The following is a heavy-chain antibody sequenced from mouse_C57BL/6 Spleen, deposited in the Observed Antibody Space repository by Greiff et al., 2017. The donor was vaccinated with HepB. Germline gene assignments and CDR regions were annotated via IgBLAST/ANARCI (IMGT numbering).Heavy chain of an antibody. D-gene: IGHD2-5*01. CDR1: GYSFTGYY. CDR3: ASPADYSNYGAMDD. CDR2: IYPYNGVS. J-gene: IGHJ4*01. V-gene: IGHV1-31*01. Sequence: EVQLQQSGPELVKPGASVKISCKASGYSFTGYYMHWVKQSHGNILDWIGYIYPYNGVSSYNQKFKGKATLTVDKSSSTAYMELRSLTSEDSAVYYCASPADYSNYGAMDDWGQGTSVTVSS.